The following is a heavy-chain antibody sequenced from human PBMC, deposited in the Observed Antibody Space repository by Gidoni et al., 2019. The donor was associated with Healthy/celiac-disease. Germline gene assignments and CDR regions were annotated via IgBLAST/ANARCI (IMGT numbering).Heavy chain of an antibody. D-gene: IGHD5-12*01. CDR3: ARGRDGYKGYFDY. CDR1: GFTFSSYA. Sequence: QVQLVESGGGVVQPGRSLRLSCAASGFTFSSYAMHWVRQAPGKGLEWVAVISYDGSNKYYADSVKGRFTISRDNSKNTLYLQMNSLRAEDTAVYYCARGRDGYKGYFDYWGQGTLVTVSS. CDR2: ISYDGSNK. J-gene: IGHJ4*02. V-gene: IGHV3-30-3*01.